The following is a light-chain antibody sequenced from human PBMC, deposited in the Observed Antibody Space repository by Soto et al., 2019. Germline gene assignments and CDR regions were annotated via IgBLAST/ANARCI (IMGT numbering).Light chain of an antibody. V-gene: IGLV2-14*01. CDR1: SSDFGGYKH. J-gene: IGLJ1*01. CDR3: NSQTNSGTRV. CDR2: EVS. Sequence: QSVLTQPASVSGSPGQSITISCTGTSSDFGGYKHVSWYQHHPGKAPKLLIYEVSNRPSGVSNRFSGSKSGYTASLTISGILAEDEADYYCNSQTNSGTRVFGTGTKLTVL.